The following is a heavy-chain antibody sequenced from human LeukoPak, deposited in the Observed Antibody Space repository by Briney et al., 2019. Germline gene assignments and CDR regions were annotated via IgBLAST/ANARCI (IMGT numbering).Heavy chain of an antibody. D-gene: IGHD1-1*01. CDR1: GYTFTSYG. V-gene: IGHV1-18*04. CDR3: AGLIPTGTTHWFDP. CDR2: ISAYNGNT. Sequence: GASVKVSCKASGYTFTSYGISWVRQAPGQGLEWVGWISAYNGNTNYAQKLQGRVTMTTETSTSTAYMELRSLRSDDTAVYYCAGLIPTGTTHWFDPWGQGTLVTVSS. J-gene: IGHJ5*02.